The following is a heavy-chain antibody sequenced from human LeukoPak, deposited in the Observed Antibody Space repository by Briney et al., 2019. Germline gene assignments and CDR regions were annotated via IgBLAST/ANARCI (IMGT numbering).Heavy chain of an antibody. V-gene: IGHV1-69*04. CDR2: IIPILGIA. CDR3: ARDHTTVTARTFDY. CDR1: GGTFTSYA. Sequence: GASVKVPCKASGGTFTSYAISWVRQAPGQGLEWMGRIIPILGIANYAQKFQGRVTITADKSTSTAYMELSSLRSEDTAVYYCARDHTTVTARTFDYWGQGTLVTVSS. J-gene: IGHJ4*02. D-gene: IGHD4-17*01.